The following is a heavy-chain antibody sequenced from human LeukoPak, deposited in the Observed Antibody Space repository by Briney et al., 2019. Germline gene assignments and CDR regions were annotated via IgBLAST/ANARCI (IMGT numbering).Heavy chain of an antibody. CDR3: ARDKWLLPLY. CDR1: GFTFSSYA. D-gene: IGHD3-22*01. J-gene: IGHJ4*02. CDR2: VSDDGTNK. V-gene: IGHV3-30*04. Sequence: PGGSLRLSCVASGFTFSSYAMHWVRQAPGKGLEWMTVVSDDGTNKYYADSVKGRFTISRDNSKNTLYLQMTSLRPEDTAVYYRARDKWLLPLYWGQGTLVTVSS.